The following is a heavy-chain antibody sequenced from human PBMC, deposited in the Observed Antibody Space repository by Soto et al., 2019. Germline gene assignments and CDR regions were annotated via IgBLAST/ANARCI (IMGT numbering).Heavy chain of an antibody. CDR3: ARDPAVTSYDASDI. D-gene: IGHD4-17*01. CDR1: GFTFSSYW. J-gene: IGHJ3*02. Sequence: EVQLVESGGGLVQPGGSLRLSCAASGFTFSSYWMSWVRQAPGKGLEWVANIKQDGSEKYYVDSVKGRFTISRDNAKNSLYLQMNSLRAEDTAVYYCARDPAVTSYDASDIWGQGTMVTVSS. V-gene: IGHV3-7*01. CDR2: IKQDGSEK.